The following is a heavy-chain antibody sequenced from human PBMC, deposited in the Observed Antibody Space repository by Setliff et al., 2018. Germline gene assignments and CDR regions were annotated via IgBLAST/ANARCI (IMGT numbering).Heavy chain of an antibody. CDR3: ARLLAGTGGFFYYGVDV. D-gene: IGHD6-19*01. CDR2: IYHSGKT. J-gene: IGHJ6*02. Sequence: SETLSLTCAVSGYSISSGYYWGWIRQPPGKGLEWIGSIYHSGKTYYNPSLKSRVTLSVDTSKNQFSLKLSSVTAADTAVYYCARLLAGTGGFFYYGVDVWGQGTTVTVSS. V-gene: IGHV4-38-2*01. CDR1: GYSISSGYY.